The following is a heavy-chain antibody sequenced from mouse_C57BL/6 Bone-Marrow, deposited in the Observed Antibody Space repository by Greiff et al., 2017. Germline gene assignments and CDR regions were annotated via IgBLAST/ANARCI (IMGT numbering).Heavy chain of an antibody. D-gene: IGHD1-1*01. Sequence: EVQRVESGAELVRPGASVKLSCTASGFNIKDDYMHWVKQRPEQGLEWIGWIDPENGDTEYASKFQGKATITADTSSNTAYLQLSSLTSEDTAVYYCSTGSLSWDYWGQGTTLTVSA. J-gene: IGHJ2*01. V-gene: IGHV14-4*01. CDR3: STGSLSWDY. CDR2: IDPENGDT. CDR1: GFNIKDDY.